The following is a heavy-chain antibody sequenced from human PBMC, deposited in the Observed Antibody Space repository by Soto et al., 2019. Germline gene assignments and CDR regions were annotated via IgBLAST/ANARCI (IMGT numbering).Heavy chain of an antibody. Sequence: QVQLQESGPGLVKPSQTLSLTCTVSGGSISSGGYCWSWIRQPPGKGLEWIGYTKYSGSTYYNPSLKSRVTISVDTSKNQFSLKLSSVTAADTAVYYCARDYGGAWYFDLWGRGTLVTVSS. V-gene: IGHV4-31*03. CDR3: ARDYGGAWYFDL. CDR1: GGSISSGGYC. CDR2: TKYSGST. D-gene: IGHD3-16*01. J-gene: IGHJ2*01.